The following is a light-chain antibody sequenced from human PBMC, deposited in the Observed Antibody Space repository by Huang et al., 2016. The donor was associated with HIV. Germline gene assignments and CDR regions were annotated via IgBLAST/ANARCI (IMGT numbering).Light chain of an antibody. Sequence: DIVMTQSPLSLPVTPGEPASISCRSSQSLLHSNGYNYLDWYLQKPGQSPQLLIYLGSNRASGVPDRFGGSGSGTDFTLKISRVEAEDVGVYYCMQVVQTPPTFGGGTKVEIK. CDR2: LGS. J-gene: IGKJ4*01. V-gene: IGKV2-28*01. CDR3: MQVVQTPPT. CDR1: QSLLHSNGYNY.